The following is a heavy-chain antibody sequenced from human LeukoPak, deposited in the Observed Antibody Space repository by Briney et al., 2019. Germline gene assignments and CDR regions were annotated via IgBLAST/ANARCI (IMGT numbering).Heavy chain of an antibody. CDR2: INPNSGGT. J-gene: IGHJ4*02. CDR1: GYTFTGYY. Sequence: GASVKVSCKASGYTFTGYYMHWVRQAPGQGLEWMGWINPNSGGTNYAQKFQGRVTMTRDTSISTAYMELSRLRSDDTAVYYCARDKENNMRVAAAGTLGYWGQGTLVTVSS. D-gene: IGHD6-13*01. CDR3: ARDKENNMRVAAAGTLGY. V-gene: IGHV1-2*02.